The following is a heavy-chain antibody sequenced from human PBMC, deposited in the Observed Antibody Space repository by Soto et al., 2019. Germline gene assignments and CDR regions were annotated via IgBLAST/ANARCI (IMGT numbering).Heavy chain of an antibody. CDR2: IYHSGST. D-gene: IGHD3-3*01. V-gene: IGHV4-30-2*01. J-gene: IGHJ5*02. CDR3: ARKASTLRFLEWSSNWFDP. Sequence: SETLSLTCAVSGGSISSGGYSWSWIRQPPGKGLEWIGYIYHSGSTHYNSSLKSRVTISVDRSKNQFSLKLSSVTAADTAVYYCARKASTLRFLEWSSNWFDPWGQGTLVTVSS. CDR1: GGSISSGGYS.